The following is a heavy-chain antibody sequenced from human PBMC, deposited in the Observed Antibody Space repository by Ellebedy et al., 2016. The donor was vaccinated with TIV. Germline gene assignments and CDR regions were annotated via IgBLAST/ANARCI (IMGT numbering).Heavy chain of an antibody. CDR1: GFTFNNYG. V-gene: IGHV3-33*01. Sequence: GESLKISCAAFGFTFNNYGMHWVRHAPGKGLEWVAVIWFDGSNKYYADSVKGRFTVSRDNSNDMLFLQMSSVRVEDTAVYYCARDAEASLHPYGFDPWGQGTQVTVSS. CDR2: IWFDGSNK. J-gene: IGHJ5*02. CDR3: ARDAEASLHPYGFDP.